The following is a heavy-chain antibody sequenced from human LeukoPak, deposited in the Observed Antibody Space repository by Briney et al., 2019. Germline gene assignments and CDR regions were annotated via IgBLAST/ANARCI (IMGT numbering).Heavy chain of an antibody. Sequence: SETLSLTRTVYGGSISSHYWSWIRQPPGKGLGWIRYIYYSGSNNYDPSRKSRFTISVDTPKTHFTLKLSSVTAADTAVYYCARGGYYDFWSGDNWFDPWGQGTLVTVSS. CDR3: ARGGYYDFWSGDNWFDP. CDR2: IYYSGSN. V-gene: IGHV4-59*11. CDR1: GGSISSHY. D-gene: IGHD3-3*01. J-gene: IGHJ5*02.